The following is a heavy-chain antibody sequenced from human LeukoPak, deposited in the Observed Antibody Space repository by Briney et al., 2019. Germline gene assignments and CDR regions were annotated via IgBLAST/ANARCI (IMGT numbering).Heavy chain of an antibody. CDR2: INPNSGGT. J-gene: IGHJ4*02. Sequence: ASVTVSCKASGYTFTGYYMHWVRQAPGQGLEWMGWINPNSGGTNYAQKFQGRVTMTRDTSISTAYMELSRLRSEDTAVYYCARDTVGNSDYFDYWGQGTLVTVSS. CDR1: GYTFTGYY. CDR3: ARDTVGNSDYFDY. V-gene: IGHV1-2*02. D-gene: IGHD4-23*01.